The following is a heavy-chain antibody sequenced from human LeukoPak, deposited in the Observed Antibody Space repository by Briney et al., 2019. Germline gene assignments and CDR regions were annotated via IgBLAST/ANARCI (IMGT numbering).Heavy chain of an antibody. V-gene: IGHV3-23*01. CDR3: ASGFCGRIICSTGY. D-gene: IGHD2-15*01. J-gene: IGHJ4*02. CDR2: ISGSSGST. CDR1: GFTFSSYA. Sequence: PGGSLRLSCAASGFTFSSYAMTWVRQAPGKGLEWVSGISGSSGSTYYADSVKGRLTISRDNSNKTIYLQMNSLRAEDTAVYYCASGFCGRIICSTGYWGQGTLVTVSS.